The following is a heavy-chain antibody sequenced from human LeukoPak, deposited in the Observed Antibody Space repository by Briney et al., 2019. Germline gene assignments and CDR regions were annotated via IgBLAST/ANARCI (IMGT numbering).Heavy chain of an antibody. CDR2: IYYSGST. Sequence: PSETLSLTCTVSGGSISSGDYYWSWIRQPPGTGLEWIGYIYYSGSTYYNPSLKSRVTISVDTSKNQFSLKLSSVTAADTAVYYCARGSHSYCGGDCYYVWFDNWGQGTLVTVSS. CDR3: ARGSHSYCGGDCYYVWFDN. D-gene: IGHD2-21*01. CDR1: GGSISSGDYY. V-gene: IGHV4-30-4*08. J-gene: IGHJ4*02.